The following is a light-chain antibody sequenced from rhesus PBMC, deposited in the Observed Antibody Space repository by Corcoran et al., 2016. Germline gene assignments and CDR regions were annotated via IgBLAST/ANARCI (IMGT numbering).Light chain of an antibody. CDR2: AAS. V-gene: IGKV1-33*02. Sequence: DIQMTQSPSSLSASVGDRVTITCQASQGISSWLAWSQQKPGKAPKFLIYAASSLQSGVPSRFSGSGSGTDFTLTINSLQPEDFATYYCQQHNSYPPTFGPGTKLDIK. CDR1: QGISSW. J-gene: IGKJ3*01. CDR3: QQHNSYPPT.